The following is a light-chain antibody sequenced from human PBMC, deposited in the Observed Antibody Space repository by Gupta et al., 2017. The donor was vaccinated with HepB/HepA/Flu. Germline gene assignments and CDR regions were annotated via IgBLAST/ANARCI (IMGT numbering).Light chain of an antibody. Sequence: DIQMTQSPSTLSASVGDRLTITCRASRHVYTWLAWYQQKPGKAPKLLIYKTSTYKRRGTSRFSGGGAVNEFTLTSIRPQNDDFAACYGQQDSTYWTFGQGTKVEI. J-gene: IGKJ1*01. CDR3: QQDSTYWT. V-gene: IGKV1-5*03. CDR1: RHVYTW. CDR2: KTS.